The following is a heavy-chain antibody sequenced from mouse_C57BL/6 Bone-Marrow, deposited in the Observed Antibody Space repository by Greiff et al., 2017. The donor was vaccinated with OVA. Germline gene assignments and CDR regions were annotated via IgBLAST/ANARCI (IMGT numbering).Heavy chain of an antibody. D-gene: IGHD2-1*01. J-gene: IGHJ3*01. CDR2: IHPNSGST. CDR3: TRRLDYEHCVYYGNGGFAY. Sequence: QVQLQQSGAELVKPGASVKLSCKASGYTFTSYWMHWVKQRPGQGLEWIGMIHPNSGSTNYNEKFKGKATLTVDKSSSTAYMQLSSLPSEDSAVYYCTRRLDYEHCVYYGNGGFAYWGQGTLVTVSA. CDR1: GYTFTSYW. V-gene: IGHV1-64*01.